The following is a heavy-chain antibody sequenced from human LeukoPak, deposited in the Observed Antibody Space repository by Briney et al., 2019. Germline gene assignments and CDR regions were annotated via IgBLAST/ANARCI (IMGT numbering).Heavy chain of an antibody. CDR1: GGTFSSYA. D-gene: IGHD3-22*01. CDR2: IIPILGIA. V-gene: IGHV1-69*04. CDR3: AREVLNTMIGMAIKEGYFDF. Sequence: ASVKVSCKASGGTFSSYAISWVRQAPGQGLEWMGRIIPILGIANYAQKFQGRVTITADKSTSTAYMELSSLRSEDTAVYYCAREVLNTMIGMAIKEGYFDFWGQGTLVTVSS. J-gene: IGHJ4*03.